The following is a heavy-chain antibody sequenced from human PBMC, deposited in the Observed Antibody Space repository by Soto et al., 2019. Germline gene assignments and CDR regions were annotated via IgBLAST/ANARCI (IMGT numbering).Heavy chain of an antibody. CDR3: ARIFNLGYCSGGSCYGNWFDP. Sequence: ASVKVSCKASGYTFTDYYMHWVRQAPGQGLEWMGWINPNSGGTNYAQKFQGWVTMTRDTSISTAYMELSRLRSDDTAVYYCARIFNLGYCSGGSCYGNWFDPWGQGTLVTVSS. J-gene: IGHJ5*02. CDR2: INPNSGGT. V-gene: IGHV1-2*04. CDR1: GYTFTDYY. D-gene: IGHD2-15*01.